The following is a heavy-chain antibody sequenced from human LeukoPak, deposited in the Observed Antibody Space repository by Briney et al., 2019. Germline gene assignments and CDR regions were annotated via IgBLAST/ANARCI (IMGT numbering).Heavy chain of an antibody. Sequence: SVKVSCKASGYTFTGDVMHWVRQAPGQGLEWMGWINPNSGGTNYAQKFQGRVTMTRDTPISTAYMDLSRLRSDDTAVDYCARGRKRFLEWLTTYYYYYMDVWGKGTTVTVSS. CDR2: INPNSGGT. CDR3: ARGRKRFLEWLTTYYYYYMDV. J-gene: IGHJ6*03. D-gene: IGHD3-3*01. CDR1: GYTFTGDV. V-gene: IGHV1-2*02.